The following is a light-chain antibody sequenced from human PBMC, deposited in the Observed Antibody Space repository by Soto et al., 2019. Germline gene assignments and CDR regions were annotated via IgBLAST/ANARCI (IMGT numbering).Light chain of an antibody. Sequence: DIQMTQSPSTLSASVGDRVTITCRASQGISTWLAWYQQKPGKAPKLLIYKASSLESGVPSRFSGSGSGTEFTLTISSLQPDDSATYYCQQYINRWTFGQGTKVDIK. CDR1: QGISTW. CDR3: QQYINRWT. CDR2: KAS. J-gene: IGKJ1*01. V-gene: IGKV1-5*03.